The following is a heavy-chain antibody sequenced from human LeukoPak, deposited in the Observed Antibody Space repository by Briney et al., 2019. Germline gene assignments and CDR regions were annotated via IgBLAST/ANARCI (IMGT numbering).Heavy chain of an antibody. CDR3: ARVTTVTRADWYFDL. CDR2: VHYSGST. CDR1: GGSISSSSYY. V-gene: IGHV4-39*01. Sequence: PSETLSLTCTVSGGSISSSSYYWGWIRQPPGKGLDWIGSVHYSGSTYYNPSLKSRVTISVDTSKNQFSLKLSSVTAADTAVYYCARVTTVTRADWYFDLWGRGTLVTVSS. D-gene: IGHD4-17*01. J-gene: IGHJ2*01.